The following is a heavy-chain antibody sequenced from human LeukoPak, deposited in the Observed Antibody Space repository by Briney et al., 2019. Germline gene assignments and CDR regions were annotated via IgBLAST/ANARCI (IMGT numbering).Heavy chain of an antibody. CDR1: GGSISSYY. CDR3: AREGASGSYYSAFDI. J-gene: IGHJ3*02. V-gene: IGHV4-59*01. D-gene: IGHD3-10*01. Sequence: SETLSLTCTVSGGSISSYYWNWIRQPPGKGLEWIGYIYYTGSTSYNPSLKSRVTMSLDASKNQFSLELNSVTPADTAVYYCAREGASGSYYSAFDIWGQGTMVTVSS. CDR2: IYYTGST.